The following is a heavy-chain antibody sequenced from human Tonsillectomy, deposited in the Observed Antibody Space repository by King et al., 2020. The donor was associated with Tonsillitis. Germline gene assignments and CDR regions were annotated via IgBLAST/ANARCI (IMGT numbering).Heavy chain of an antibody. Sequence: VQLEESGGGLGQPGGSLRLSCAASGFSFGDHWMSWVRQAPGKGLHWVANISPDGSERSYVDSVKGRFTISRDNAERSLYLQMNSLRAEDTALYYCTREGIDIDDSFDVWGQGTRVTVS. CDR2: ISPDGSER. V-gene: IGHV3-7*01. J-gene: IGHJ3*01. D-gene: IGHD3-9*01. CDR1: GFSFGDHW. CDR3: TREGIDIDDSFDV.